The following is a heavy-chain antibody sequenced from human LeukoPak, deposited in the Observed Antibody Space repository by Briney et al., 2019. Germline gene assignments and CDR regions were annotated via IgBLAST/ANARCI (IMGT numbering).Heavy chain of an antibody. Sequence: GGSLRLSCAASGFTFSSYSMNWVRQAPGKGLEWVSSISSSSSYIYYADSVKGRFTISRDNAKNSLYLQMNSPRAEDTAVYYCARVGILWFGDHRYYDYVWGSYRPYYFDYWGQGTLVTVSS. V-gene: IGHV3-21*01. D-gene: IGHD3-16*02. CDR1: GFTFSSYS. CDR2: ISSSSSYI. CDR3: ARVGILWFGDHRYYDYVWGSYRPYYFDY. J-gene: IGHJ4*02.